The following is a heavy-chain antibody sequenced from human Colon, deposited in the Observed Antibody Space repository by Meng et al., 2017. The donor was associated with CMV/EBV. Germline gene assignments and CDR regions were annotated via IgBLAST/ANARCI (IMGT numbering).Heavy chain of an antibody. CDR3: AKDRGIVMVPVGLNWFDP. CDR2: ISGSGGST. V-gene: IGHV3-23*01. D-gene: IGHD2-2*01. Sequence: GESLKISCAASGFTFSSYAMNWVRQAPGKGLAWVSAISGSGGSTYYADSVKGRFTISRDNSKNTLYLHMNSLTAEDTAVYYCAKDRGIVMVPVGLNWFDPWGQGTLVTVSS. J-gene: IGHJ5*02. CDR1: GFTFSSYA.